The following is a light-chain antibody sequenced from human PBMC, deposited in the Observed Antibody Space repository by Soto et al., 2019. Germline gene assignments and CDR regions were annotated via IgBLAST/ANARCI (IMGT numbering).Light chain of an antibody. CDR1: QSVSSN. CDR2: DAS. CDR3: QQYHIWPPIT. Sequence: EIVMTQSPATLSVSPGKRATLSCRASQSVSSNLAWYQQKPGQTPSLLIYDASTRATGIPARFSGSGSGTEFTLTISSLQSEDFAVYYCQQYHIWPPITFGQGTRLEIK. V-gene: IGKV3-15*01. J-gene: IGKJ5*01.